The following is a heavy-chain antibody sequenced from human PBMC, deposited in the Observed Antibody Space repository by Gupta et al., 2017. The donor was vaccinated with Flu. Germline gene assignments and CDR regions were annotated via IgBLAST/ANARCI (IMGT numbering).Heavy chain of an antibody. V-gene: IGHV3-9*01. CDR2: ISWNSGSI. CDR3: AKETVGANLAD. Sequence: WVRQAPGKGLEWVSGISWNSGSIGYADSVKGRFTISRDNAKNSLYLQMNSLRAEDTALYYCAKETVGANLADWGQGTLVTVSS. J-gene: IGHJ4*02. D-gene: IGHD1-26*01.